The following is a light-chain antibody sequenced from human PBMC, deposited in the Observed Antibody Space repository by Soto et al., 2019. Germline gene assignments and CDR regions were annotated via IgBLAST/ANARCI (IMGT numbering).Light chain of an antibody. J-gene: IGKJ3*01. CDR2: GAS. CDR1: QSISSSF. CDR3: QHYGYSTPVFT. Sequence: EIVLTQSPGTLSLSPGERATLSCRTSQSISSSFLTWYQQKPGQAPRLLISGASIRATGIPDRFSGSGSGTDFTLTISRLEPEDFAVYYCQHYGYSTPVFTFGPGTKVEIK. V-gene: IGKV3-20*01.